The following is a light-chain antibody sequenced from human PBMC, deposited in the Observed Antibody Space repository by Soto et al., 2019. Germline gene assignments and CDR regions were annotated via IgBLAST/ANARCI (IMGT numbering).Light chain of an antibody. J-gene: IGKJ1*01. CDR3: QQYNSYSPT. V-gene: IGKV1-5*01. CDR1: QSISGW. CDR2: DAS. Sequence: DIQMTQSPSTLSASVGDRVTITCRASQSISGWLAWYQQRPGKAPKILIYDASSLESGVPSRFPGSGFGTEFTLTINSLQPDDSATYYCQQYNSYSPTFGQGTKVEIK.